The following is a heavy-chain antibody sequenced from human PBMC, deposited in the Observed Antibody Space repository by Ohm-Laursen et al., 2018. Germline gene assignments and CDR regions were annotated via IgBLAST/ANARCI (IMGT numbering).Heavy chain of an antibody. CDR2: ISAHNGNA. D-gene: IGHD1-1*01. J-gene: IGHJ6*02. V-gene: IGHV1-18*01. Sequence: ASVNVSCKASAYTSTNYGISWVRQAPGQGLEWMGWISAHNGNAKYAQKFQGRVTLTSDTSTGTAYKDLRSLTSDDTAVYYCARYTAPYYYYGMDVWGQGTTVTVSS. CDR3: ARYTAPYYYYGMDV. CDR1: AYTSTNYG.